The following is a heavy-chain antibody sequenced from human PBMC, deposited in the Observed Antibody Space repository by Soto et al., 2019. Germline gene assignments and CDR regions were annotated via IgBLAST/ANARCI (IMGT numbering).Heavy chain of an antibody. V-gene: IGHV4-59*01. CDR1: GGSISSYY. CDR3: ARGANRLRYFDWLLYH. D-gene: IGHD3-9*01. CDR2: IYYSGST. Sequence: ASETLSLTCTVSGGSISSYYWSWIRQPPGKGLEWIGYIYYSGSTNYNPSLKSRVTISVGTSKNQFSLKLSSVTAADTAVYYCARGANRLRYFDWLLYHWGQGTLVTVSS. J-gene: IGHJ4*02.